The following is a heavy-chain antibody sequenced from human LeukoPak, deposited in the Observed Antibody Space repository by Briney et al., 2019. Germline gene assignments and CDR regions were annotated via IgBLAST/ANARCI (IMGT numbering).Heavy chain of an antibody. D-gene: IGHD5-12*01. CDR3: AKDREGLGSGYDLEYFDY. CDR1: GFAFSFFA. J-gene: IGHJ4*02. CDR2: INANSGTR. Sequence: GGSLRLSCEASGFAFSFFAMSWLRQAPGKGLEWVSTINANSGTRSYAASVRGRFTISRDNSKNTLFLQMNSLRAEDTAVYYCAKDREGLGSGYDLEYFDYWGQGTLVTVSS. V-gene: IGHV3-23*01.